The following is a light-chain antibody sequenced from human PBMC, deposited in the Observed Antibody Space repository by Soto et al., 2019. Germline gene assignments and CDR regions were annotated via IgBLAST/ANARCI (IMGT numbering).Light chain of an antibody. Sequence: EIVLTQSPATLSLSPGERATLSCRASQSISSYLAWYQQKPGQAPRLLIYDAPNRATGIPARFSGSGSGTDFTLTISSLEPEDSAVYYCQQRSNWPLTFGPGTKVDI. CDR2: DAP. V-gene: IGKV3-11*01. CDR3: QQRSNWPLT. CDR1: QSISSY. J-gene: IGKJ3*01.